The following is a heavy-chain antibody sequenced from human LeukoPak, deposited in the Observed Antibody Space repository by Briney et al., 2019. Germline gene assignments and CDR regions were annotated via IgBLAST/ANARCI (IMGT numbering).Heavy chain of an antibody. CDR1: GFTFSSYA. V-gene: IGHV3-23*01. D-gene: IGHD3-22*01. CDR3: AKLELTMILGY. J-gene: IGHJ4*02. CDR2: ISGSGGST. Sequence: GGSLRLSCAASGFTFSSYAMSWVRQGPGKGLEWVSAISGSGGSTYYADSVKGRFTIYRDNSKNTLYLQMNSLRAEDTAVYYCAKLELTMILGYWGQGTLVTVSS.